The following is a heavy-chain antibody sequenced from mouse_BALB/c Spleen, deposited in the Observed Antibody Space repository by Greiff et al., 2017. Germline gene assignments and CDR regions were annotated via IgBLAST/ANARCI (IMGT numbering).Heavy chain of an antibody. J-gene: IGHJ1*01. CDR3: ARIYYGSSHWYFDV. D-gene: IGHD1-1*01. V-gene: IGHV2-6-7*01. CDR2: IWGDGST. Sequence: QVQLKESGPGLVAPSQSLSITCTVSGFSLTGYGVNWVRQPPGKGLEWLGMIWGDGSTDYNSALKSRLSISKDNSKSQVFLKMNSLQTDDTARYYCARIYYGSSHWYFDVWGAGTTVTVSS. CDR1: GFSLTGYG.